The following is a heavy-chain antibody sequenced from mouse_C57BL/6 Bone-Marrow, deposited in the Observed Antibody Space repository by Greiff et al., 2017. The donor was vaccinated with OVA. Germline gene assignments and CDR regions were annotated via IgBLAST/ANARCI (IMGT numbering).Heavy chain of an antibody. D-gene: IGHD2-3*01. V-gene: IGHV1-26*01. CDR2: INPNNGGT. J-gene: IGHJ3*01. Sequence: EVQLQQSGPELVKPGASVKISCKASGYTFTDYYMNWVKQSHGKSLEWIGDINPNNGGTSYNQKFKGKATLTVDKSSSTAYMELRSLTSEDSAVYYCAPDGYYVAWFAYWGQGTLVTVSA. CDR1: GYTFTDYY. CDR3: APDGYYVAWFAY.